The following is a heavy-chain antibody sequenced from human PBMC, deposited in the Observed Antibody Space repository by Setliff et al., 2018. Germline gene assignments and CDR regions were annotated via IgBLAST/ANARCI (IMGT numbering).Heavy chain of an antibody. J-gene: IGHJ6*03. Sequence: GASVKVSCKASGGTLTNYGISWVRQAPGQGPEWMGGTIPTLRLPNYAQMFQGRVTITADETTTTAYLELSSLRSEDTGVYYFGSRQFPGGGNYYYFMDVWGKGTTVTVSS. D-gene: IGHD1-1*01. CDR3: GSRQFPGGGNYYYFMDV. CDR1: GGTLTNYG. V-gene: IGHV1-69*10. CDR2: TIPTLRLP.